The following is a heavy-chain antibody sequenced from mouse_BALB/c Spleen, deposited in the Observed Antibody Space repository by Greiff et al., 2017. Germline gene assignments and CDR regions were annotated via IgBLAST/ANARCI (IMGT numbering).Heavy chain of an antibody. D-gene: IGHD4-1*01. Sequence: EVKLVESGGDLVKPGGSLKLSCAASGFTFSSYGMSWVRQTPDKRLEWVATISSGGSYTYYPDSVKGRFTISRDNAKNTLYLQMSSLKSEDTAMYYCSRQANGDVGFAYWGQGTLVTVSA. V-gene: IGHV5-6*01. CDR1: GFTFSSYG. J-gene: IGHJ3*01. CDR2: ISSGGSYT. CDR3: SRQANGDVGFAY.